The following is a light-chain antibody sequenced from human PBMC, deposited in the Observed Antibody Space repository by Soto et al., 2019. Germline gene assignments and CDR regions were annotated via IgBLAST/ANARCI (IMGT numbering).Light chain of an antibody. CDR1: SSDVGGYNY. J-gene: IGLJ2*01. CDR3: SSYTSSSTPVV. V-gene: IGLV2-14*01. CDR2: DVI. Sequence: QSALTQPASVSGSPGQSITISCTGTSSDVGGYNYVSWYQQHPGKAPKLMIYDVINRPSGVSNRFSGSKSGNTASLTISGLQAEDEADYYFSSYTSSSTPVVFGGGTKLTVL.